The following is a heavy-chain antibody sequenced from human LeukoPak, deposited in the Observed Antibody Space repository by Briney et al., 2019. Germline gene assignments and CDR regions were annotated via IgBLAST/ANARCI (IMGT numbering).Heavy chain of an antibody. V-gene: IGHV3-7*03. CDR1: GFTFGKYW. J-gene: IGHJ4*02. CDR3: ARDQYDTWSRRGNFDS. CDR2: IKLDGSEK. Sequence: GGSLRLSYVASGFTFGKYWMSWVRQAPGKGLEWVANIKLDGSEKNYVDSVKGRFTISRDNTKNSLYLQMNSLRVEDTAVFYCARDQYDTWSRRGNFDSWGQGTLVIASS. D-gene: IGHD3-3*01.